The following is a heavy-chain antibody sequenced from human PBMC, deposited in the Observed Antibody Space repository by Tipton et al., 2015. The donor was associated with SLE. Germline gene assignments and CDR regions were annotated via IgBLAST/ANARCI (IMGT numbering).Heavy chain of an antibody. D-gene: IGHD3-10*01. J-gene: IGHJ4*02. CDR1: GFTFSSYA. Sequence: SLRLSCAASGFTFSSYAMGWVRQAPGKGLEWVSLSSNGGSTYYADSVKGRFTISRDNSKNTLYLQTSSLRAEDTAVYYCAKSYYYGSGYYFDYWGQGTLVTVSS. CDR3: AKSYYYGSGYYFDY. V-gene: IGHV3-23*01. CDR2: SSNGGST.